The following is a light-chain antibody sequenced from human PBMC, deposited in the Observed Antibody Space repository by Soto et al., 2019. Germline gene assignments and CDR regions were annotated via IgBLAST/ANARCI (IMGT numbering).Light chain of an antibody. CDR3: QKYNSAPRT. CDR1: QVISSW. CDR2: AAS. V-gene: IGKV1-12*01. Sequence: IQMTQSPSSVSASVGDTVTITCRASQVISSWLAWYQQKPGKAPNLLIYAASNLQSGVPSRFSGSESGTEFTLSISSLQPEDFATYYCQKYNSAPRTFGQGTKVDIK. J-gene: IGKJ1*01.